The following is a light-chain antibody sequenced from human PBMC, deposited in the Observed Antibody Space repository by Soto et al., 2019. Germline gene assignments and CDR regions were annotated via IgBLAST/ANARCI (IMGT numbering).Light chain of an antibody. Sequence: DIQMTQSPSSLSASVGDRVTITCRASQSISSYLNWYQQKPGKAPKLLIYAASSLQSGVPSRFSGSGSGTEFTLTINSLQPDDFATYYCQHYKSYSWTFGQGTKVDIK. CDR3: QHYKSYSWT. CDR2: AAS. CDR1: QSISSY. V-gene: IGKV1-39*01. J-gene: IGKJ1*01.